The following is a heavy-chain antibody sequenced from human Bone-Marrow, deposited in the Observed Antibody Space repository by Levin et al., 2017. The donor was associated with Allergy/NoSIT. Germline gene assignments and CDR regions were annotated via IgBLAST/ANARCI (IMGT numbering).Heavy chain of an antibody. V-gene: IGHV3-49*04. D-gene: IGHD3-10*01. Sequence: GESLKISCTTSGFTLSDYAVSWVRQAPGKGLQWVGLIASEAYGGTTEYAASVKGRFTISRDDSKSIVYLQINSLKTEDTAVYYCTREVLLWFRELLDYYYYMDVWGKGTTVTVSS. J-gene: IGHJ6*03. CDR3: TREVLLWFRELLDYYYYMDV. CDR2: IASEAYGGTT. CDR1: GFTLSDYA.